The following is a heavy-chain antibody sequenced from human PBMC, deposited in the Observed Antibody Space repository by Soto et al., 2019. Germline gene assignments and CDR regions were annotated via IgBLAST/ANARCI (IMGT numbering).Heavy chain of an antibody. D-gene: IGHD3-3*01. V-gene: IGHV3-48*03. J-gene: IGHJ3*01. CDR2: ISTSGRNI. Sequence: GGSLRLSCAAVGFIFSDYEMNWVRQAPGKGLEWISYISTSGRNIYYADSVKGRFSIYRDNTEKSLYLQMNSLRDDDTAVYYCARELESEFCDDAFDLWGQGTMVTVSS. CDR1: GFIFSDYE. CDR3: ARELESEFCDDAFDL.